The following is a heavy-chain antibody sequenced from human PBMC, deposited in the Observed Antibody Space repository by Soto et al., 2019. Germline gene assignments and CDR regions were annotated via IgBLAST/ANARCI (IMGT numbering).Heavy chain of an antibody. V-gene: IGHV3-21*01. J-gene: IGHJ5*02. Sequence: GGSLRLSCAASGFTFSSYSMNWVRQAPGKGLEWVSSISSSSSYIYYADSVKGRFTISRDNAKNSLYLQMNSLRAEDTAVYYCARDSRGDYYDSSGEKKPNWFDPWGQGTLVTVSS. CDR3: ARDSRGDYYDSSGEKKPNWFDP. D-gene: IGHD3-22*01. CDR2: ISSSSSYI. CDR1: GFTFSSYS.